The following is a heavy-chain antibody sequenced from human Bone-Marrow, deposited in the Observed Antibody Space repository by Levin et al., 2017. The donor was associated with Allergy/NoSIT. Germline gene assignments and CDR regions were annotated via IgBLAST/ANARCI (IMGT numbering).Heavy chain of an antibody. D-gene: IGHD3-22*01. CDR1: GFTFSNYG. CDR2: IWYDGSNK. CDR3: ARGEWGYDRAGYLPWSDY. V-gene: IGHV3-33*01. Sequence: GGSLRLSCAASGFTFSNYGMHWVRQAPGKGLEWVAVIWYDGSNKYYGDSVKGRFTISRDNSKNTLYLQMNSLRDEDTALYYCARGEWGYDRAGYLPWSDYWGQGALVTVSS. J-gene: IGHJ4*02.